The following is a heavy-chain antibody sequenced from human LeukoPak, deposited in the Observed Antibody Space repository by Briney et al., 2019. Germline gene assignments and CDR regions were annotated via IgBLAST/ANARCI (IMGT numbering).Heavy chain of an antibody. D-gene: IGHD4-17*01. CDR3: AKGHYGDYGIYYYCGMDV. CDR1: GFTFSSYA. CDR2: ISGSGGST. V-gene: IGHV3-23*01. Sequence: GGSLRLSCAPSGFTFSSYAMSWVRGAPGKGLEWVSAISGSGGSTYYADSVKGRFTISRDNSKNTLYLQMNSLRAEDTAVYYCAKGHYGDYGIYYYCGMDVWGQGTTVTVFS. J-gene: IGHJ6*02.